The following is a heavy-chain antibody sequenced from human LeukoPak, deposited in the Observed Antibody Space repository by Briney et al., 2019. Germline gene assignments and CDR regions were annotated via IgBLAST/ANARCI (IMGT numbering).Heavy chain of an antibody. J-gene: IGHJ6*02. CDR2: ISSSGSTI. V-gene: IGHV3-11*01. CDR3: ARDYSSYSSSWALYYYYGMDV. D-gene: IGHD6-13*01. Sequence: GGSLRLSCAASGFTFSDYYMSWIRQAPGKGLEWVSYISSSGSTIYYADSVKGRFTISRDNAKNSLYLQMNSLRAEDTAVYYCARDYSSYSSSWALYYYYGMDVWGQGTTVTVSS. CDR1: GFTFSDYY.